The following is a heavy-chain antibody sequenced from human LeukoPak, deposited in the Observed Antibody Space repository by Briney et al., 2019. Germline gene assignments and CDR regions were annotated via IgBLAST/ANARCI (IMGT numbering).Heavy chain of an antibody. Sequence: GGSLRLSCAASGFTFSSYAMSWVRQAPGKGLEWVSAISGSGGSTYYADSVKGRFTISRDNSKNTLYLQMNSLRAEDTAVYYCAKDLYESSGWYVRSYWGQGTLVTVSS. D-gene: IGHD6-19*01. CDR3: AKDLYESSGWYVRSY. J-gene: IGHJ4*02. V-gene: IGHV3-23*01. CDR1: GFTFSSYA. CDR2: ISGSGGST.